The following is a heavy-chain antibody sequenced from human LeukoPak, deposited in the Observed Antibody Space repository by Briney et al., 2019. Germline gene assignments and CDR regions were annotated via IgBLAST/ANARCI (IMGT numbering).Heavy chain of an antibody. CDR2: MNPNSGNT. D-gene: IGHD3-10*01. V-gene: IGHV1-8*01. J-gene: IGHJ5*02. Sequence: ASVKVSCKASGYTFTSYDINWVRQATGQGLEWMGWMNPNSGNTGYAQEFQGRVTMTRNTSISTAYMELSSLRSEDTAVYYCARNGYYGSGSSNWFDPWGQGTLVTVSS. CDR1: GYTFTSYD. CDR3: ARNGYYGSGSSNWFDP.